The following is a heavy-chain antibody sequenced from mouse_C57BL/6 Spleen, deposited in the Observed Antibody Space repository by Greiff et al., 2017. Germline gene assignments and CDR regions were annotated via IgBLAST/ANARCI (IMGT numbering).Heavy chain of an antibody. Sequence: VQLQQPGAELVRPGTSVKLSCKASGYTFTSYWMHWVKQRPGQGLEWIGVIDPSDSYTNYNQKFKGKATLTVDTSSSTAYMQLSSLTSDDSAVYYCAIDYDGDWFAYWGQGTLVTVSA. J-gene: IGHJ3*01. CDR1: GYTFTSYW. CDR3: AIDYDGDWFAY. D-gene: IGHD2-4*01. CDR2: IDPSDSYT. V-gene: IGHV1-59*01.